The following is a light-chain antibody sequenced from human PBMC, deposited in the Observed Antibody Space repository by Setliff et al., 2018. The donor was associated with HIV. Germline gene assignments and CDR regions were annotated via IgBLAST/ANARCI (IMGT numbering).Light chain of an antibody. Sequence: QSVLTQPASVSGSPGQSITISCTGTSSDVGSYNLVSWYQQHPGKAPKLMIYEVSKRPSGVSNRFSGSKSGNTASLTISGLQAEDEADYYCSSYTDSSTLVVFGGGTKVTVL. V-gene: IGLV2-14*02. CDR1: SSDVGSYNL. J-gene: IGLJ2*01. CDR3: SSYTDSSTLVV. CDR2: EVS.